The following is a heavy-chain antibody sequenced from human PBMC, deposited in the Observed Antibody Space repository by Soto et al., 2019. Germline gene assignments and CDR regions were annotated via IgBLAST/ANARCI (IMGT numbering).Heavy chain of an antibody. D-gene: IGHD1-20*01. Sequence: PSETLSLTCTVSGGSISSSSYYWGWIRQPPGKGLEWIGSIYYSGSTYYNPSLKSRVTISVDTSKNQFSLKLSSVTAADTAVYFCGRYKRSGPDDFAYWGRGTQVTVSS. V-gene: IGHV4-39*01. CDR3: GRYKRSGPDDFAY. CDR2: IYYSGST. J-gene: IGHJ4*02. CDR1: GGSISSSSYY.